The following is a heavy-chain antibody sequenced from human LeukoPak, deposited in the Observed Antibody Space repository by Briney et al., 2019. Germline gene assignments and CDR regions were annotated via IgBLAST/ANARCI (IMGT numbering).Heavy chain of an antibody. J-gene: IGHJ6*04. V-gene: IGHV4-34*01. CDR2: SNHSGST. Sequence: SETLSLTCAVYGGSFSCYYWSWIRQPPGKGLEWIGESNHSGSTNYNPSLKSRVTISVDTSKNQFSLKLSSVTAADTAVYYCARDRGSCSSTSCPGVDVWGKGTTVTVSS. D-gene: IGHD2-2*01. CDR3: ARDRGSCSSTSCPGVDV. CDR1: GGSFSCYY.